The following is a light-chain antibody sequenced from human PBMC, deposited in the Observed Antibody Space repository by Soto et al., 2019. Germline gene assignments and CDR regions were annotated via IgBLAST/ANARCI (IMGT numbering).Light chain of an antibody. CDR1: QTITNR. V-gene: IGKV1-5*01. CDR2: DAF. CDR3: KHYGGLWS. Sequence: DIEMTQSPSTVSASVGDRVTIACRVSQTITNRLAWYHQKSGKVPKALIYDAFTLESGDPSRFSGSGSGTEFILTISSLQPDDFASYYCKHYGGLWSFGQGTKVEVK. J-gene: IGKJ1*01.